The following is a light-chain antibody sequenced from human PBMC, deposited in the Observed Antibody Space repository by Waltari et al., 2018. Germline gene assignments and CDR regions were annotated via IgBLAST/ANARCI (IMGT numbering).Light chain of an antibody. CDR2: FGS. J-gene: IGKJ1*01. CDR1: QRLLDRNGYNL. Sequence: DIVVTQSPLSLPVTPGESASISCRSSQRLLDRNGYNLLDWYLQKPGQSPQLLIYFGSHRASGVPDRFSGSGSGRDFTLKISRVEAEDVGVYYCMQALQTPWTFGQGTKVEIK. V-gene: IGKV2-28*01. CDR3: MQALQTPWT.